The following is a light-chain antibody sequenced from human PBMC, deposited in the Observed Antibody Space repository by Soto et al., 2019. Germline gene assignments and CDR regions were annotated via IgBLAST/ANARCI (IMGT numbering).Light chain of an antibody. CDR2: EGS. CDR1: SSDVGGYNY. Sequence: QCVLTQPASASGSAGQSVTISCTGTSSDVGGYNYASWYQQHPGKAPKLVIYEGSKRPSGVSDRFSGSKSGNTASLTISGLQAEDEADYYCCSYAGSSTFYVFGTGTKVTVL. J-gene: IGLJ1*01. CDR3: CSYAGSSTFYV. V-gene: IGLV2-23*01.